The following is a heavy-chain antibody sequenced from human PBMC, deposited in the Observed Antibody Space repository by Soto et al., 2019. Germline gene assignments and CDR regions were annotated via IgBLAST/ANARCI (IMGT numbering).Heavy chain of an antibody. CDR1: GYTFTGYY. J-gene: IGHJ4*02. CDR3: ARGGEMAFHYFDY. D-gene: IGHD3-10*01. Sequence: ASVKVSCKASGYTFTGYYMHWVRQAPGQGLEWMGWINPNSGGTNYAQKFQGWVTMTRDTSISTAYMELSRLRSDDTAVYYCARGGEMAFHYFDYWGQGTLVTAPQ. V-gene: IGHV1-2*04. CDR2: INPNSGGT.